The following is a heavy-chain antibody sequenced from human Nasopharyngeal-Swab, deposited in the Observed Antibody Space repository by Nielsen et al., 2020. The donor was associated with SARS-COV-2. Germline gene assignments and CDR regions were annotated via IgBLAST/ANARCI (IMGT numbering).Heavy chain of an antibody. J-gene: IGHJ4*02. CDR1: GFTFSSYG. V-gene: IGHV3-30*03. Sequence: GESLKISCAASGFTFSSYGMHWVRQAPGKGLEWVAVISYDGSNKYYADSVKGRFTISRDNSKNTLYLQMNSLRAEDTAVYYCARDRGSYGQGKIDYWGQGTLVTVSS. CDR2: ISYDGSNK. D-gene: IGHD5-18*01. CDR3: ARDRGSYGQGKIDY.